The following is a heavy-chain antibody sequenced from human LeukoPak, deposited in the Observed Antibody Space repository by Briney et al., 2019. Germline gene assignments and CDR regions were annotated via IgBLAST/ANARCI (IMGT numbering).Heavy chain of an antibody. D-gene: IGHD1-26*01. CDR3: TTDWERGSYFYRFDY. V-gene: IGHV3-15*01. CDR2: IKSKTDGGTT. Sequence: PGGSLRLSCAASGFTFSNAWMSWVRQAPGKGLEWVGRIKSKTDGGTTDYAAPVKGRFTISRDDSKNTLYLQMNSLKTEDTAVYYCTTDWERGSYFYRFDYWGQGTLVTVSS. CDR1: GFTFSNAW. J-gene: IGHJ4*02.